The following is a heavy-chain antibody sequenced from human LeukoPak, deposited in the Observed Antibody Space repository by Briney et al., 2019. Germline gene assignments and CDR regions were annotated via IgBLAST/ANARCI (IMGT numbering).Heavy chain of an antibody. D-gene: IGHD2-2*01. CDR3: ARVPRVYQLLGPWDV. Sequence: SETLSLTCAVYGGSFSGYYWSWIRQPPGKGLEWIGEINHSGSTNYNPSLKSRVTISVDPSKNQFSLKLSSVTAAGTAVYYCARVPRVYQLLGPWDVWGQGTTVTVSS. V-gene: IGHV4-34*01. CDR2: INHSGST. J-gene: IGHJ6*02. CDR1: GGSFSGYY.